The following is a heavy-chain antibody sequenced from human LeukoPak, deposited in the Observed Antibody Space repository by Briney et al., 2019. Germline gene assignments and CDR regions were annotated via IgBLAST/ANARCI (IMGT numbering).Heavy chain of an antibody. J-gene: IGHJ4*02. D-gene: IGHD5-24*01. Sequence: PGGSLRLSCAASGFTFSNFGMHCVRQAPGKGLEWVAVISYDGKNEYYTDSVKGRFTISRDNAKNTLYLQMNSLRAEDTAVYYCAKQMAVDYFDYWGQGTLVTVSS. CDR1: GFTFSNFG. V-gene: IGHV3-30*18. CDR3: AKQMAVDYFDY. CDR2: ISYDGKNE.